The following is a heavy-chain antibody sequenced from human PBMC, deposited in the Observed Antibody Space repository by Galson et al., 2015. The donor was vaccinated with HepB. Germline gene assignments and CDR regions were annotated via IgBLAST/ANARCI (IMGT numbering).Heavy chain of an antibody. J-gene: IGHJ6*03. CDR1: GGTFRSYA. CDR2: IIPIFGTA. Sequence: SVKVSCKASGGTFRSYAISWVRQAPGQGLEWVGGIIPIFGTANFAQKLLGRVTITADESTSTAYMELSSLKFEDTAVYYCAKAVGPAAIHEGRYYYYYNMDVWGQGTTVTVSS. V-gene: IGHV1-69*13. CDR3: AKAVGPAAIHEGRYYYYYNMDV. D-gene: IGHD2-2*02.